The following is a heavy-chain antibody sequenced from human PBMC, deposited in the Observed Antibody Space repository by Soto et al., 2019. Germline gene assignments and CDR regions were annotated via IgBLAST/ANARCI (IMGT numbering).Heavy chain of an antibody. CDR2: IYYSGST. J-gene: IGHJ4*02. Sequence: SETLSLTCTVSGGSISSGGYYWSWIRQHPGKGLEWIGYIYYSGSTYYNPSLKSRVTISVDTSKNQFSLKLSSVTAADTAVYYCARRYGGNFDYWVQGTLVTVSS. CDR3: ARRYGGNFDY. CDR1: GGSISSGGYY. V-gene: IGHV4-31*03. D-gene: IGHD3-16*01.